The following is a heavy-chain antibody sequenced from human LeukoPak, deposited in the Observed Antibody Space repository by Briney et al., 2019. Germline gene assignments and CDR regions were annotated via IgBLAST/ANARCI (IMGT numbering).Heavy chain of an antibody. Sequence: ASVKVSCTASGYTFTGYYMHWVRQAPGQGLEWMGWINPNSGGTNYAQKFQGWVTMTRDTSISTAYMELSRLRSDDTAVYYCARARAGYSSSWYGINYFDYWGQGTLVTVSS. D-gene: IGHD6-13*01. CDR2: INPNSGGT. CDR1: GYTFTGYY. J-gene: IGHJ4*02. CDR3: ARARAGYSSSWYGINYFDY. V-gene: IGHV1-2*04.